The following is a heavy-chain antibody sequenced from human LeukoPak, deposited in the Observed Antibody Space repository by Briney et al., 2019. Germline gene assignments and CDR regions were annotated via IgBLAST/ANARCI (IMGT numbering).Heavy chain of an antibody. CDR2: ITTSGSVT. Sequence: PGGSLRLSCAASGFTVSNYCMTWIRQAPGKGLEWVSYITTSGSVTSYADSVKGRFTISRDNAKNSLYLQMNSLRVEDTAVYYCARDGDYGDNNWLDPWGQGTLVTVSS. CDR1: GFTVSNYC. J-gene: IGHJ5*02. CDR3: ARDGDYGDNNWLDP. V-gene: IGHV3-11*01. D-gene: IGHD4-17*01.